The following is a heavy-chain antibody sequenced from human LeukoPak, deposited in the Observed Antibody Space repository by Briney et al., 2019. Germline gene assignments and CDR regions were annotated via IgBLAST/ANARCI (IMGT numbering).Heavy chain of an antibody. D-gene: IGHD4-11*01. J-gene: IGHJ6*02. V-gene: IGHV4-39*01. CDR1: GGSISSSSYY. CDR2: VDYSGST. Sequence: SETLSLTCSVSGGSISSSSYYWGWIRQPPGKGLEWIGSVDYSGSTYYNPSLKSRVTISVDTSKNQFSLKLNSVTAADTAVYYCARLSNPSHYYCYGLDVWGQGTTVTVSS. CDR3: ARLSNPSHYYCYGLDV.